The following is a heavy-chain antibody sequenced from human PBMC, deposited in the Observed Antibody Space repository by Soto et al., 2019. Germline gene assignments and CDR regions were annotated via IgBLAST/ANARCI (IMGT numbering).Heavy chain of an antibody. J-gene: IGHJ3*02. CDR3: ARVLGSAYDSSLTAFDI. CDR1: GFTYSSYW. Sequence: EVQLVESGGGLVQPGGSLRLSCAASGFTYSSYWMHWVRQAPGKGLVWVSRINSDGSSTSYADSVKGRFTISRDNAKNTLYLQMNSLRAEDTAVYYCARVLGSAYDSSLTAFDIWGQGTMVTVSS. V-gene: IGHV3-74*01. D-gene: IGHD3-22*01. CDR2: INSDGSST.